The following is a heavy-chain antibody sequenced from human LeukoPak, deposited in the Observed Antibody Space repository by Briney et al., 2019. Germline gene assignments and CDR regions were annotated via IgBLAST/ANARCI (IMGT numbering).Heavy chain of an antibody. CDR1: GCTFTTYA. CDR2: INPYSGGT. D-gene: IGHD4-11*01. V-gene: IGHV1-2*02. J-gene: IGHJ4*02. CDR3: ARAPGDDYTAIYY. Sequence: GASVKVSCKASGCTFTTYARNWVGQAPGQGREWMGWINPYSGGTNYAQEFQGRATMTRDTSISTAYMEVSSLRSDDTAVYYCARAPGDDYTAIYYWGQGTLVTVSS.